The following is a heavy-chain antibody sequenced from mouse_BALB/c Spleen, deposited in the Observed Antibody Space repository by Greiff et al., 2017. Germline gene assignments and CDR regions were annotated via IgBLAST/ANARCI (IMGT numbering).Heavy chain of an antibody. V-gene: IGHV1-19*01. CDR2: VNPYNGGT. Sequence: SGPELVKPGASVKMSCKASGYTFTDYYMDWVKQSHGESFEWIGRVNPYNGGTSYNQKFKGKATLTVDKSSSTAYMELNSLTSEDSAVYYCARDYYGSPWFAYWGQGTLVTVSA. D-gene: IGHD1-1*01. J-gene: IGHJ3*01. CDR1: GYTFTDYY. CDR3: ARDYYGSPWFAY.